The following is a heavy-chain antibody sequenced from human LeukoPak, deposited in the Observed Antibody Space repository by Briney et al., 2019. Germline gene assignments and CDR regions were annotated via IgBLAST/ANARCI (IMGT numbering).Heavy chain of an antibody. CDR1: GGSISSGGYY. CDR2: IYHSGST. CDR3: ARGVNYYESSGYI. D-gene: IGHD3-22*01. V-gene: IGHV4-30-2*01. J-gene: IGHJ4*02. Sequence: SETLSLTCTVSGGSISSGGYYWSWIRQPPGKGLEWIGYIYHSGSTYYNPSLKSRVTISADTSKNQFSLKLSSVTAADTAVYYCARGVNYYESSGYIWGQGTLVTVSS.